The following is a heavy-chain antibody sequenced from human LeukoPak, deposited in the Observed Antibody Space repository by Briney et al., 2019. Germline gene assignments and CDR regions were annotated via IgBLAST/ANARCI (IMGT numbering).Heavy chain of an antibody. Sequence: ASVKVSCTASGYTFTGYYLHWVRQAPGQGLEWVGGINSNNGDTHYAQNFQGRVTMTRDTSISTAYMELSRLGSDDTAVYYCARDGDGYNLDWGQGTLVTVSS. D-gene: IGHD5-24*01. CDR1: GYTFTGYY. CDR3: ARDGDGYNLD. CDR2: INSNNGDT. J-gene: IGHJ4*02. V-gene: IGHV1-2*02.